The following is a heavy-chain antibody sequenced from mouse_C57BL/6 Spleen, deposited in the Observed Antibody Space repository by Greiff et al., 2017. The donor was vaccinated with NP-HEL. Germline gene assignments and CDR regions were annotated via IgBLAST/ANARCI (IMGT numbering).Heavy chain of an antibody. V-gene: IGHV5-9*01. Sequence: EVLLVESGGGLVKPGGSLKLSCAASGFTFSSYTMSWVRQTPEKRLEWVATISGGGGNTYYPDSVKGRFTLSRDHAKNNLYRQMSIRRSEDTALDYCARRAYDYDSFADWGKGTLVTVSA. CDR3: ARRAYDYDSFAD. D-gene: IGHD2-4*01. CDR1: GFTFSSYT. J-gene: IGHJ3*01. CDR2: ISGGGGNT.